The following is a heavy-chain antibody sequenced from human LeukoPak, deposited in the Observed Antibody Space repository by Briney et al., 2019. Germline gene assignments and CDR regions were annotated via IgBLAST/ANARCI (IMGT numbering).Heavy chain of an antibody. V-gene: IGHV4-59*01. CDR3: ARDRSGSSWFLDY. CDR2: IYYSGST. D-gene: IGHD6-13*01. Sequence: SETLSLTCTVSGGSISSYHWSWIRQPPGKGLEWIGYIYYSGSTNYNPSLKSRVTISVDTSKNQFSLKLSSVTATDTAVYYCARDRSGSSWFLDYWGQGTLVTVSS. J-gene: IGHJ4*02. CDR1: GGSISSYH.